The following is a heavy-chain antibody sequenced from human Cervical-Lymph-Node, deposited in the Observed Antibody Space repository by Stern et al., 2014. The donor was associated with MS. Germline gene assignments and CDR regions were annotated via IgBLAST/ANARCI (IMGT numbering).Heavy chain of an antibody. CDR1: GGTFSKFP. CDR3: ALSSETSDRWYSLGYDL. J-gene: IGHJ5*02. V-gene: IGHV1-69*01. D-gene: IGHD6-13*01. CDR2: IFPVFGTP. Sequence: QVQLVQSGAEVTKPGSSVKVSCKASGGTFSKFPSSWVRQAPGQGLEWMGGIFPVFGTPTYAQEFRGRVTITADVSTSTVYMELSSLRSDDTAVYYCALSSETSDRWYSLGYDLSGQGTLVTVSS.